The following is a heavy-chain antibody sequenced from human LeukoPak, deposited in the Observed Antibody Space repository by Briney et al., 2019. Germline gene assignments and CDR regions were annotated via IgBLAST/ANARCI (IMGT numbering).Heavy chain of an antibody. CDR1: GFSFSGSA. CDR3: TVPASGGNWFDP. V-gene: IGHV3-73*01. CDR2: IRGAGYSDAP. J-gene: IGHJ5*02. D-gene: IGHD2-2*01. Sequence: GGSLRLSCAASGFSFSGSAIHWVRQAPGKGLEWVGRIRGAGYSDAPAYVASVRGRFTISRDDSKSTAYLQMNSLKAEDTAVYYCTVPASGGNWFDPWGLGTLVTVSS.